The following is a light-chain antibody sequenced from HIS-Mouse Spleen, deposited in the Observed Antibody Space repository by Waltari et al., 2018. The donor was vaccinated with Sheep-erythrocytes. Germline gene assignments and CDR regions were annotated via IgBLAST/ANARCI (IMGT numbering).Light chain of an antibody. J-gene: IGLJ1*01. CDR3: CSYAGSYNHV. CDR2: DVI. Sequence: QSALTQPRSVSGSPGQSVTISCTGTSSDVGGYNYVSWYQQHPGKAPKLMIYDVIKRPSRVPDRFSGSKSGNAASLTISGLQAEDEADYYCCSYAGSYNHVFATGTKVTVL. V-gene: IGLV2-11*01. CDR1: SSDVGGYNY.